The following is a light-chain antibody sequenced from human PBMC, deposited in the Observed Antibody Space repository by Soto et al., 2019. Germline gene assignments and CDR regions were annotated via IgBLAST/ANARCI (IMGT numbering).Light chain of an antibody. CDR2: VTS. CDR1: QNIGTT. V-gene: IGKV1-39*01. CDR3: QQTHSTPT. Sequence: DIQLTQSPPSLSASVGDKVTITCRASQNIGTTLNWYQLRPGEAPKLLIYVTSTLQTGVPSRFSGRGSGSDFTLTINTLQPEDFGTYSCQQTHSTPTFGQGTKVEIK. J-gene: IGKJ1*01.